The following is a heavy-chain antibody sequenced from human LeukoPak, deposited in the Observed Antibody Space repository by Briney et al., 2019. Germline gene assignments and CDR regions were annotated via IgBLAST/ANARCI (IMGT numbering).Heavy chain of an antibody. CDR2: IKQDGSEK. CDR1: GFTFSRYW. V-gene: IGHV3-7*01. D-gene: IGHD2-2*01. CDR3: ARAKSSTSCCHYYYYYMDV. J-gene: IGHJ6*03. Sequence: GGSLRLSCAASGFTFSRYWMSWVRQAPRKGLEWVANIKQDGSEKYYVDSVKGRFTISRDNAKNSLYLQMNSLRAEDTAVYYCARAKSSTSCCHYYYYYMDVWGKGTTVTVSS.